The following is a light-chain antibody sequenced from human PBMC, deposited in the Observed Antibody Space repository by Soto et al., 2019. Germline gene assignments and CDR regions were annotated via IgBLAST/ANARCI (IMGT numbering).Light chain of an antibody. J-gene: IGKJ2*01. CDR3: QQRSALPVT. V-gene: IGKV3-11*01. CDR1: QTISTG. Sequence: EIVFTQSPGPLSLSPGERATLSCRASQTISTGLAWYQQKPGQSPRLVIWGASDRATGIPAMFSGSGSGTDFSLTIGSLEPEDFAVYYCQQRSALPVTFGQGTKLEIK. CDR2: GAS.